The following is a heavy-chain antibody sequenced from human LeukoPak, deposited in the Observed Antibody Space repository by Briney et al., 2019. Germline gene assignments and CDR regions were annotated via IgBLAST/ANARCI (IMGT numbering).Heavy chain of an antibody. CDR3: ARGLRYNWNDGGLAD. V-gene: IGHV3-30*01. Sequence: GGSLRLSCAASGFTFRSYAMHGVRQAPGKVLEWVAVISYDGSNKYYADSVKGRFTISRDNSKNTRYLQMNSLRAEDTAVYYCARGLRYNWNDGGLADWGQGTLVTVSS. CDR1: GFTFRSYA. CDR2: ISYDGSNK. D-gene: IGHD1-1*01. J-gene: IGHJ4*02.